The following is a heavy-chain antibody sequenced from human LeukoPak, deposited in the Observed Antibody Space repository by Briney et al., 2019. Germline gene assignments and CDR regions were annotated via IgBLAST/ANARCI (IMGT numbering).Heavy chain of an antibody. CDR1: GGTFTNYA. CDR3: ARRGAGDPRNHFDY. D-gene: IGHD7-27*01. J-gene: IGHJ4*02. CDR2: IIPFFATT. V-gene: IGHV1-69*13. Sequence: ASVKVSCKAPGGTFTNYAIIWVRQAPGQGLEWMGGIIPFFATTNYAQKFQGRVTITADESTSTAHMELSSLIFEDTAVYYCARRGAGDPRNHFDYWGQGTLVTASS.